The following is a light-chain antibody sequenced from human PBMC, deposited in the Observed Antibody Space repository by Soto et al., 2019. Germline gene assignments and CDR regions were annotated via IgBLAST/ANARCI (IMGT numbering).Light chain of an antibody. CDR1: QSFTSSY. CDR2: GAS. J-gene: IGKJ4*01. CDR3: QHYGSSPGLT. Sequence: DIVLTQSPGTLSLSPGERATLFCRASQSFTSSYIAWHQQKPGQAPRLLIYGASSRATGIPDRFSASGSGTDFTLTISRLESEDSAVYYCQHYGSSPGLTFGGGTKVDIK. V-gene: IGKV3-20*01.